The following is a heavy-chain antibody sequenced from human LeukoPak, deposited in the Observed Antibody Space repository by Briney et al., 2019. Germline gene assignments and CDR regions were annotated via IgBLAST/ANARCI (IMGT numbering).Heavy chain of an antibody. CDR3: AKGKYYDFWSGYSVADY. J-gene: IGHJ4*02. CDR2: ISGSGGST. CDR1: GFTFSIYA. Sequence: GGSLRLSCAASGFTFSIYAMSWVRQAPGEGLEWVSAISGSGGSTYYADSVRGRCTISRDKSKNTLYLQMNSLRAEDTAVYYCAKGKYYDFWSGYSVADYWGQGTLVSVSS. V-gene: IGHV3-23*01. D-gene: IGHD3-3*01.